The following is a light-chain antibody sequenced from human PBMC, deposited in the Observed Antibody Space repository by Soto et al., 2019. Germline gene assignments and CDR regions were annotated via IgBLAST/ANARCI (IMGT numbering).Light chain of an antibody. Sequence: DIQLTQSPCLLSASVGDRVTITCRASHDISTYLAWYQQKPGKAPKLMIYEASTLQSGVPSRFSGSGSGTEFTLTISGLLPEDFATYHCQQLNTLPFTFGQGTRLEI. V-gene: IGKV1-9*01. CDR2: EAS. J-gene: IGKJ5*01. CDR1: HDISTY. CDR3: QQLNTLPFT.